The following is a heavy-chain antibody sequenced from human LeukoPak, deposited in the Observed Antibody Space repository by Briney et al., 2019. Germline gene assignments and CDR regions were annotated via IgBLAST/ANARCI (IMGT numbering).Heavy chain of an antibody. CDR2: ISHSASI. J-gene: IGHJ3*02. Sequence: KPSETLSLTCTVSGGSITRSNYYWGWIRQPPGKGLEWIGSISHSASIYYNRSLKSRVTISVDTSKNQFSLKLSSVTAADTAMYYCARQYYFQTSGYLDVFDTWGQGTTVTVSS. V-gene: IGHV4-39*01. D-gene: IGHD3-22*01. CDR3: ARQYYFQTSGYLDVFDT. CDR1: GGSITRSNYY.